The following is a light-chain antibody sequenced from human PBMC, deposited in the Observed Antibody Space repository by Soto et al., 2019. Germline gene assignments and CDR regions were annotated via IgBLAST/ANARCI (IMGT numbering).Light chain of an antibody. V-gene: IGLV2-8*01. J-gene: IGLJ3*02. Sequence: QSALTQPPSASGSPGQSVTISCTGTSSDVGAYNYVSWYQQHPGKAPKLIIYEVTKRPSGVPDRFSGSKSGNTASLTVSGLQAEDEDDYYCNSYAGSKNFGVFGGGTKLTVL. CDR3: NSYAGSKNFGV. CDR1: SSDVGAYNY. CDR2: EVT.